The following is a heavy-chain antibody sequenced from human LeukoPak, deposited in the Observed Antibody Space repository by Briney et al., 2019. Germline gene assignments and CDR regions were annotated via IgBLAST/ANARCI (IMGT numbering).Heavy chain of an antibody. J-gene: IGHJ4*02. Sequence: GGSLRLSCAASGFTFSSYEMNWVRQAPGKGLEWVSYISSSGSTIYYADSVKGRFTTSRDNAKNSLYLQMNSLRAEDTAVYYCARGGDYGSYYFDYWGQGTLVTVSS. CDR2: ISSSGSTI. D-gene: IGHD4-17*01. CDR3: ARGGDYGSYYFDY. V-gene: IGHV3-48*03. CDR1: GFTFSSYE.